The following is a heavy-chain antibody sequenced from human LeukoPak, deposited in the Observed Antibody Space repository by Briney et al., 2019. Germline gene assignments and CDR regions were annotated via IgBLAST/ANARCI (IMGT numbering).Heavy chain of an antibody. CDR3: ARGEEKTGGFDY. J-gene: IGHJ4*02. CDR1: GFTFRSYS. D-gene: IGHD3-16*01. Sequence: GGSLRLSCAASGFTFRSYSMNWVRQAPGKGLEWVSSISSSSSYIYYADSVKGRFTISRDNAKNSLYLQMNSLRAEDTAVYYCARGEEKTGGFDYWGQGTLVTVSS. CDR2: ISSSSSYI. V-gene: IGHV3-21*01.